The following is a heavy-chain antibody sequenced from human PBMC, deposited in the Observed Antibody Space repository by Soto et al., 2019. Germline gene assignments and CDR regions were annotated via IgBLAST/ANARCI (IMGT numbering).Heavy chain of an antibody. CDR2: ISYDGSNK. J-gene: IGHJ4*02. CDR3: ARDMDVLVVAANLDY. Sequence: QVQLVESGGGVVQPGRSLRLSCAASGFTFSSYAMHGVRQAPGKGLEWVAVISYDGSNKYYADSVKCRFTISRDNSKNTLYLQMNSLRADDTAVYYCARDMDVLVVAANLDYCGQGTLVTVSS. CDR1: GFTFSSYA. V-gene: IGHV3-30-3*01. D-gene: IGHD2-15*01.